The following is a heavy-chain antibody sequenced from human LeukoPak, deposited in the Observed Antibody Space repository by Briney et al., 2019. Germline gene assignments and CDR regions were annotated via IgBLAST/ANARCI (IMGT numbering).Heavy chain of an antibody. V-gene: IGHV3-23*01. Sequence: PGGSLRLSCAASGFTFSSHSMNWVRQAPGKGLEWVSSISSSAGSTYYADSVKGRFTISRDNSKNTLYLQMNSLRAEDTAVYSCANLPLRFSLDYWGQGTLVTVSS. CDR3: ANLPLRFSLDY. J-gene: IGHJ4*02. D-gene: IGHD3-3*01. CDR1: GFTFSSHS. CDR2: ISSSAGST.